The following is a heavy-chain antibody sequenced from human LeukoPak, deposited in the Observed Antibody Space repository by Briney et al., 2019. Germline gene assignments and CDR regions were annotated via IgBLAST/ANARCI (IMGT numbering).Heavy chain of an antibody. CDR1: GFTFIDHW. CDR3: ARDNSVGGIAWWFDP. V-gene: IGHV1-46*01. CDR2: INPTGTTT. Sequence: GGSLRLSCAASGFTFIDHWMHWVRQAPGQGLEWVGLINPTGTTTLYAQKFQGRITLTRDMSATTDYMELSSLTSEDTAVYYCARDNSVGGIAWWFDPWGQGTLVTVSS. D-gene: IGHD1-26*01. J-gene: IGHJ5*02.